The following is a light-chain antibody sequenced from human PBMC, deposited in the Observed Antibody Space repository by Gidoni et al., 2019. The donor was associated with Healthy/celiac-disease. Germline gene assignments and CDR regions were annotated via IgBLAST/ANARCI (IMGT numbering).Light chain of an antibody. V-gene: IGLV2-23*01. CDR2: EGS. Sequence: QSALTQPAYVSGSPGQSIPISCTGTSSDVGSYNLGSWYQQHPGKAPKLMIYEGSKRPSGVSNRFSGSKSGNTASLTISGLQAEDEADYYCCSYAGSISYVFGTGTKVTVL. CDR1: SSDVGSYNL. J-gene: IGLJ1*01. CDR3: CSYAGSISYV.